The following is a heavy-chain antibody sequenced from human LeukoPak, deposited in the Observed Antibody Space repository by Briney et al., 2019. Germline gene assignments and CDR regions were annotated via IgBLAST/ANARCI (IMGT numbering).Heavy chain of an antibody. CDR3: ARHGGATMVRGVLVDAFDI. Sequence: SETLSLTCTVSGASISSYYWSWIRQPPGKGLEWIGYIFYSGSTNYSPSLKSRVTISVDMSKNQFSLKLRSVTAADTAVYYCARHGGATMVRGVLVDAFDIWGQGTMVTVSS. J-gene: IGHJ3*02. CDR2: IFYSGST. V-gene: IGHV4-59*08. CDR1: GASISSYY. D-gene: IGHD3-10*01.